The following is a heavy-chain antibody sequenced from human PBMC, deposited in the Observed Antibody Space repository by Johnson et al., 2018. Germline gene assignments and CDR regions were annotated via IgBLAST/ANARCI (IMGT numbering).Heavy chain of an antibody. Sequence: QVQLQESGPGLVKPSETLSLTCTVSGGSISSSSYYWGWIRQPPGKGLEWIGRIYYSGSTYYNPSLKSRVTISVDTSKNQVSLQLSSVTAADTAMYYCASDYYYYLDVWGKGPTVTVSS. CDR2: IYYSGST. CDR1: GGSISSSSYY. V-gene: IGHV4-39*07. CDR3: ASDYYYYLDV. J-gene: IGHJ6*03.